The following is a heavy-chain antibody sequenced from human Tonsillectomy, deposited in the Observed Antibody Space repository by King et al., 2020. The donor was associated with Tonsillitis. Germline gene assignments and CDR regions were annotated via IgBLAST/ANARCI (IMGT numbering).Heavy chain of an antibody. CDR3: ARPQSLRGVGWFDP. CDR1: GGSISSSSYY. CDR2: IYYSGGT. J-gene: IGHJ5*02. D-gene: IGHD1-26*01. V-gene: IGHV4-39*07. Sequence: QLQESGPGLVKPSETLSLTCTVSGGSISSSSYYWGWIRQPPGKGLEWIGSIYYSGGTYYNPSLKSRVTISVDTSKNQFSLKLSSVTAADTAVYYCARPQSLRGVGWFDPWGQGTLVTVSS.